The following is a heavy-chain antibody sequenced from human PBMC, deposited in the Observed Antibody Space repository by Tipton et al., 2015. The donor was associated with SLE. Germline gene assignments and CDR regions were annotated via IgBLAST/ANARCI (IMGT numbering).Heavy chain of an antibody. CDR2: IYSGGSST. Sequence: SLRLSCAASGFTFSSYAMSWVRQAPGKGLEWVSVIYSGGSSTYYADSVKGRFTISRDNSKNTLYLQMNSLRAEDTAVYFCAKDPTPGGARGYYYYYMGVWGKGATVTVSS. CDR3: AKDPTPGGARGYYYYYMGV. V-gene: IGHV3-23*03. D-gene: IGHD1-26*01. CDR1: GFTFSSYA. J-gene: IGHJ6*03.